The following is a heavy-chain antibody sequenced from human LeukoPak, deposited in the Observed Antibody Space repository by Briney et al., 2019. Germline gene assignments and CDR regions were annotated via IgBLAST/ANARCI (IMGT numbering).Heavy chain of an antibody. Sequence: ASVKVSCKASGYTFTSYGIGWVRQAPGQGLEWMGWISGYSGNTNYAQKLQGRVTMTTDTPTSTAYMELRSLRSDDTAVYYCARGCSSTSCYLLDYWGQGTLVTVSS. D-gene: IGHD2-2*01. CDR1: GYTFTSYG. CDR3: ARGCSSTSCYLLDY. V-gene: IGHV1-18*01. CDR2: ISGYSGNT. J-gene: IGHJ4*02.